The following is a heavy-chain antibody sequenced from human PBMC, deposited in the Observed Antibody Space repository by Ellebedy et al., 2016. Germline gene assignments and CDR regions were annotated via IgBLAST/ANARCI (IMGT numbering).Heavy chain of an antibody. Sequence: GGSLRLXXAASGFTFTNAWMTWVRQAPGKGLEWVGRIKNRADGGTTDYAAPVKGRFTISRDDSKNTLYLQMNSLKIEDTALYFCTTETVRLAATGTSHWGQGTLVTVSS. V-gene: IGHV3-15*01. CDR1: GFTFTNAW. CDR3: TTETVRLAATGTSH. D-gene: IGHD6-13*01. J-gene: IGHJ4*02. CDR2: IKNRADGGTT.